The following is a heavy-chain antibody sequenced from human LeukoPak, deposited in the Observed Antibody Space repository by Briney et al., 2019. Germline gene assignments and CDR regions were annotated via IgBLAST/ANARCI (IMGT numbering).Heavy chain of an antibody. J-gene: IGHJ3*02. D-gene: IGHD2-2*02. Sequence: GGSLRLSCAASGFTFSSYAMTWVRQAPGKGLEWVSTISDSGERTDDADSVKGRLIISRDNSKNTLYLQMNSLRAEDTAVYYCAREGYCSSTSCYTLGDAFDIWGQGTMVTVSS. CDR1: GFTFSSYA. V-gene: IGHV3-23*01. CDR3: AREGYCSSTSCYTLGDAFDI. CDR2: ISDSGERT.